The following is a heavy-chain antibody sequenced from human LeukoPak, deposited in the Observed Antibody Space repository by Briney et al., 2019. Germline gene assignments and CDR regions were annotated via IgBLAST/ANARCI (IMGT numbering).Heavy chain of an antibody. J-gene: IGHJ4*02. V-gene: IGHV3-66*02. CDR2: IYSGGST. CDR1: GFTVSTHY. Sequence: GGSLRLSCAASGFTVSTHYMTWVRQAPGKGLEWVSVIYSGGSTYYADSVTGRFTISRDNSKNTLYLQMNSLRTEDTAVYYCARLPNYRGQGTPVTVSS. CDR3: ARLPNY.